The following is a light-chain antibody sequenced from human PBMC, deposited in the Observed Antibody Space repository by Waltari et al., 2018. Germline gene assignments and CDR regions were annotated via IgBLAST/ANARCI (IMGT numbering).Light chain of an antibody. V-gene: IGKV1-5*03. J-gene: IGKJ1*01. Sequence: DFQMTQSPSTLSASVGDRVIITCRASQSISSWLAWYQQKPGKAPELLIYQASSLKSGVPSRFSGSGSGTEFTLTISSLQPDDFATYFCHQYNTYSTFGQGTKVEIK. CDR2: QAS. CDR3: HQYNTYST. CDR1: QSISSW.